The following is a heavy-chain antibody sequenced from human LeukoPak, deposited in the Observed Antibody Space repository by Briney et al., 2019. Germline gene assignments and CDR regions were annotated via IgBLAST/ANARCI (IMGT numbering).Heavy chain of an antibody. D-gene: IGHD3-3*01. Sequence: GGSLRLSCAASGFTFRNYAMHWVRQAPGKGLEYVSAISGNGGDTYYANSVKGRFTISRDNSKSTLYLQMGSLRADDMAVYYCARGRGSDDFWSGYLGNWGQGTLVTVSS. CDR2: ISGNGGDT. CDR3: ARGRGSDDFWSGYLGN. CDR1: GFTFRNYA. J-gene: IGHJ4*02. V-gene: IGHV3-64*01.